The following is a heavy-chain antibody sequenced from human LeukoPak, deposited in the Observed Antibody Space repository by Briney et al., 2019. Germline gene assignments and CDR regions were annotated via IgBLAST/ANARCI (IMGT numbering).Heavy chain of an antibody. V-gene: IGHV3-23*01. Sequence: GGSLRLSCAASGFTFNDYAMSWVRQTPGKGLEWVSTISSSGANTYYADSVMGRFTISRDNSKNTLNLHMNSLRVEDTAVYYCARDFPLNDYSNSDAFDIWGQGTMVTVSS. D-gene: IGHD4-11*01. J-gene: IGHJ3*02. CDR1: GFTFNDYA. CDR3: ARDFPLNDYSNSDAFDI. CDR2: ISSSGANT.